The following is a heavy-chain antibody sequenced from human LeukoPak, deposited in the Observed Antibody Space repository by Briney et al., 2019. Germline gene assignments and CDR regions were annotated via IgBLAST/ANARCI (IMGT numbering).Heavy chain of an antibody. CDR1: GGSFSGYY. Sequence: SETLSLTCAVYGGSFSGYYWSWIRQPPGKGLEWMGEINHSGSTNYNPSLKSRVTISVDTSKNQFSLKLSSVTAADTAVYYCARGLRYYGSGSYRTRGYFDYWGQGTLVTVSS. CDR3: ARGLRYYGSGSYRTRGYFDY. J-gene: IGHJ4*02. V-gene: IGHV4-34*01. CDR2: INHSGST. D-gene: IGHD3-10*01.